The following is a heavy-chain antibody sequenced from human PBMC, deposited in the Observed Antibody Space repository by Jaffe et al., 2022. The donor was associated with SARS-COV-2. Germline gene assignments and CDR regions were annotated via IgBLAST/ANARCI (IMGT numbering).Heavy chain of an antibody. CDR1: GYTFTSYA. D-gene: IGHD3-9*01. CDR3: ARDAYDILTGYYMGRDY. Sequence: QVQLVQSGAEVKKPGASVKVSCKASGYTFTSYAMHWVRQAPGQRLEWMGWINAGNGNTKYSQKFQGRVTITRDTSASTAYMELSSLRSEDTAVYYCARDAYDILTGYYMGRDYWGQGTLVTVSS. CDR2: INAGNGNT. V-gene: IGHV1-3*01. J-gene: IGHJ4*02.